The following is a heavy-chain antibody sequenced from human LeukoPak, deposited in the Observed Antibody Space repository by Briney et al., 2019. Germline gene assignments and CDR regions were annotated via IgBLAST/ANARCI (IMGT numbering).Heavy chain of an antibody. V-gene: IGHV4-59*01. CDR2: IYYSGSX. Sequence: SETLSLTCTVSGASISSYXXXXXXQPPGXGLEWIXYIYYSGSXXYNPSLKSRVXXXXXTXKDQFSLKLSSLTAADTAVYYCARGHHYFDYWGQGTLVTVSS. J-gene: IGHJ4*02. CDR1: GASISSYX. CDR3: ARGHHYFDY.